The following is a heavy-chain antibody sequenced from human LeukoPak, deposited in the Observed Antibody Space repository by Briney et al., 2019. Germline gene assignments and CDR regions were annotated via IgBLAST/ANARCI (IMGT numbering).Heavy chain of an antibody. Sequence: ASVNVSCKASGYAFTNYGISWVRQAPGQGLEWMGWISAYNGNTNYARRLQGRITMTTDTSTGTVYMELRSLRSDDSAVYYCARDRDKQLYLRPNYFDYWGQGTLVTVSS. D-gene: IGHD5-18*01. V-gene: IGHV1-18*01. CDR2: ISAYNGNT. CDR1: GYAFTNYG. CDR3: ARDRDKQLYLRPNYFDY. J-gene: IGHJ4*02.